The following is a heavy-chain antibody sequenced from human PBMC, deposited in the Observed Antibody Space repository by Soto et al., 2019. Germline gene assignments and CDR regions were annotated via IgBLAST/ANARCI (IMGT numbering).Heavy chain of an antibody. Sequence: SETLSLTCAVYGGSFSGYYWSWIRQPPGKGLEWIGEINHSGSTNYNPSLKSRVTISVDTSKNQFSLKLSSVTAADTAVYYCARSGSSWYGVDYWGQGTLVTVSS. V-gene: IGHV4-34*01. J-gene: IGHJ4*02. CDR3: ARSGSSWYGVDY. CDR1: GGSFSGYY. D-gene: IGHD6-13*01. CDR2: INHSGST.